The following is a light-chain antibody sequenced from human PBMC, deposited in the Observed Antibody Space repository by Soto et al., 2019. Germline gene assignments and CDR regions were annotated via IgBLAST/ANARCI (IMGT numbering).Light chain of an antibody. CDR2: AAF. Sequence: EIVLTQSPGTLSLSPGEGASLSCRASQSVTSNSLAWYQHKPGQAPRLLIYAAFNRAAGITDRFSGSGSGTAFTLTISRLEPEDFAVYFCQQYAGSPVTFGGGTEVDIK. CDR1: QSVTSNS. CDR3: QQYAGSPVT. J-gene: IGKJ4*01. V-gene: IGKV3-20*01.